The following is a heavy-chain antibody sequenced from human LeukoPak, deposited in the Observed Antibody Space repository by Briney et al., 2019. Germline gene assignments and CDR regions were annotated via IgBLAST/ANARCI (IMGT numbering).Heavy chain of an antibody. V-gene: IGHV3-21*01. J-gene: IGHJ4*02. D-gene: IGHD3-22*01. CDR2: ISSSSSYI. CDR3: ARDPPYYYDSSGYYPAYFDY. Sequence: GGSLRLSCAASGFTFSSYSMNWVRQAPGKGLEWVSSISSSSSYIYYADSVKGRFTISRDNAKNSLYLQMNSLRAEDTAVYYCARDPPYYYDSSGYYPAYFDYWGQGTLVTVSS. CDR1: GFTFSSYS.